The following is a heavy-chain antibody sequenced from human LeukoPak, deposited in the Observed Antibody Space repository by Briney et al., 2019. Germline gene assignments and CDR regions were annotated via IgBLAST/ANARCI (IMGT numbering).Heavy chain of an antibody. D-gene: IGHD5-18*01. J-gene: IGHJ4*02. V-gene: IGHV3-23*01. CDR1: GFTFSSYA. CDR3: AKENEGYSYGYAVDY. Sequence: PGGSLRLSCAASGFTFSSYAMDWVRQAPGKGLEWGSYISGSGGSTYYAAPVKGRFPIPRDNSKNTLYLQMNSLRAEDTAVYNCAKENEGYSYGYAVDYWGQGTLVTVSS. CDR2: ISGSGGST.